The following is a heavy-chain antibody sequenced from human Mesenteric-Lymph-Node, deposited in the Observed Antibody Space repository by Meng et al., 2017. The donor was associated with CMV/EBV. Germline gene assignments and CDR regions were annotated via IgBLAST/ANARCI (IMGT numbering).Heavy chain of an antibody. D-gene: IGHD3-3*01. CDR1: GGSISSSSYY. CDR3: ARDGDFWSGYPYFDY. J-gene: IGHJ4*02. Sequence: SETLSLTCTVSGGSISSSSYYWGWIRQPPGKGLEWIGEINHSGSTNYNPSLKSRVTISVDTSKNQFSLKLSSVTAADTAVYYCARDGDFWSGYPYFDYWGQGTLVTVSS. CDR2: INHSGST. V-gene: IGHV4-39*07.